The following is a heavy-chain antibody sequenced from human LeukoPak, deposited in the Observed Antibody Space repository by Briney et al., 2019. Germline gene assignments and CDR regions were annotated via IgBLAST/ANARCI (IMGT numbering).Heavy chain of an antibody. CDR2: ISAYNGNT. CDR1: GYTFTSYG. J-gene: IGHJ4*02. D-gene: IGHD2-15*01. V-gene: IGHV1-18*01. CDR3: ARDSGLGIVVVVAATSGSLDY. Sequence: ASVKVSCKASGYTFTSYGISWVRQAPGQGLEWMGWISAYNGNTNYAQKLQGRVTMTTDTSTSTAYMELRSLRSDDTAVYYCARDSGLGIVVVVAATSGSLDYWGQGTLVTVSS.